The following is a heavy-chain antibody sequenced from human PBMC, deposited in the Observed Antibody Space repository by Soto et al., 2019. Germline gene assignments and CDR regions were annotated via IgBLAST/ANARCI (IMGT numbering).Heavy chain of an antibody. J-gene: IGHJ6*04. Sequence: PGGSLRLSCAASGFTFSSYSMNWVRQAPGRGLEWVAAISGTSDYIYYADSVKGRFTISRDNAKTSLYIQMNSLRAEDTDVYYCARAHRYCSGSTCCPYYYYYGTDVSGKGTMVT. CDR3: ARAHRYCSGSTCCPYYYYYGTDV. V-gene: IGHV3-21*01. D-gene: IGHD2-15*01. CDR1: GFTFSSYS. CDR2: ISGTSDYI.